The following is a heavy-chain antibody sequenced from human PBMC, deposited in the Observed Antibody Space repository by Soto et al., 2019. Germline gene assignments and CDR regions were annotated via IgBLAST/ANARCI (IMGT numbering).Heavy chain of an antibody. J-gene: IGHJ4*02. CDR3: ASEGPNYYDSSLTWDY. V-gene: IGHV3-30-3*01. D-gene: IGHD3-22*01. CDR2: ISYDGSNK. Sequence: QVQLVESGGGVVQPGRSLRLSCAASGFTFSSYAMHWVRQAPGKGLEWVAVISYDGSNKYYADSVKGRFTISRDNSKNTLYLQMNSLRAEDTAVYYCASEGPNYYDSSLTWDYWGQGTLVTVSS. CDR1: GFTFSSYA.